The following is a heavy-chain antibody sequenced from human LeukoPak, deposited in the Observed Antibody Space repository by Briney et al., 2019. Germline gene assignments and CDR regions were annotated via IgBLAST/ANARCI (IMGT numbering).Heavy chain of an antibody. CDR3: ARDIDITMVRGVIITADTPFDY. J-gene: IGHJ4*02. CDR2: ISAYNGNT. Sequence: ASVKVSCKASGYTFTSYGISWVRQAPGQGLEWMGWISAYNGNTNYAQKLQGRVTMTTDTSTSTAYMELRSLRSDDTAVYYCARDIDITMVRGVIITADTPFDYWGQGTLVTVSS. CDR1: GYTFTSYG. V-gene: IGHV1-18*01. D-gene: IGHD3-10*01.